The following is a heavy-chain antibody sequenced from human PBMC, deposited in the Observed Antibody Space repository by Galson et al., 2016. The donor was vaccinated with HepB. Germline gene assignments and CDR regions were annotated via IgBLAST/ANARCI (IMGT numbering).Heavy chain of an antibody. Sequence: SLRLSCAASGFTFSSYGMHWVRQAPGKGLEWVAVIWYDGSNKYYADSVKGRFTISRDNSKNTLYVQMNSLRTEDTAVSYCARDDFGYSIDYWGQGTLVTVSS. D-gene: IGHD5-18*01. V-gene: IGHV3-33*01. CDR3: ARDDFGYSIDY. CDR2: IWYDGSNK. J-gene: IGHJ4*02. CDR1: GFTFSSYG.